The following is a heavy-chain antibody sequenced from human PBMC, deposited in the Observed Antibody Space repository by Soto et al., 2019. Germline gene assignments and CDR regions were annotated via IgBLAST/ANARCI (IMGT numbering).Heavy chain of an antibody. CDR2: INSDGSST. CDR3: ARDRSTGFCSSTSCYSVANWFDP. CDR1: GFTFSSYW. V-gene: IGHV3-74*01. J-gene: IGHJ5*02. D-gene: IGHD2-2*01. Sequence: PGGSLRLSCAASGFTFSSYWMQWVRQAPGKGLVWVSRINSDGSSTSYADSVKGRFTISRDNAKNTLYLQMNSLRAKDTAVYYCARDRSTGFCSSTSCYSVANWFDPWGQGTLVTVSS.